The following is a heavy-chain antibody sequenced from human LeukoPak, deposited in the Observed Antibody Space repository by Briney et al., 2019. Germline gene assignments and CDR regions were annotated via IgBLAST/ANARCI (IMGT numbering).Heavy chain of an antibody. CDR1: GFTFSGYG. Sequence: PGGSLRLSCAASGFTFSGYGMRWVRQAPGKVLEWVAVIWYDGSNKYYADSVKVRFTISRDNSKNTLYLQMNSLRAEDTAVYYCAKRGSAEYFQHWGQGTLVTVSS. V-gene: IGHV3-33*06. D-gene: IGHD3-16*01. CDR3: AKRGSAEYFQH. J-gene: IGHJ1*01. CDR2: IWYDGSNK.